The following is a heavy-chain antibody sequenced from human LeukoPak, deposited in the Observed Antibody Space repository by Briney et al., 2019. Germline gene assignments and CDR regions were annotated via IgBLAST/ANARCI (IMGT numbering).Heavy chain of an antibody. J-gene: IGHJ3*02. CDR1: GFTFSSYS. Sequence: GGSLRLSCAASGFTFSSYSMNWVRQAPGKGLEWVSSISSSSSYIYYADSVKDRFTISRDNAKNSLYLQMNSLRAEDTAVYYCARLGSNGNDAFDIWGQGTMVTVSS. D-gene: IGHD1-26*01. V-gene: IGHV3-21*01. CDR3: ARLGSNGNDAFDI. CDR2: ISSSSSYI.